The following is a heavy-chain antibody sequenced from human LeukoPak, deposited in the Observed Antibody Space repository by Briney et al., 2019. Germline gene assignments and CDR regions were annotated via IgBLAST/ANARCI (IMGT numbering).Heavy chain of an antibody. CDR1: AYTFSDYY. Sequence: GASVKVSCKASAYTFSDYYVHWVRQAPGQGLEWMEWFHPSSGGAGYAQKFQGRVIMTRDTSISTAYMQLTRLTSDDTAVYYCAIKRIHGNPFDYWGQGTLVTVSS. J-gene: IGHJ4*02. CDR2: FHPSSGGA. D-gene: IGHD2/OR15-2a*01. CDR3: AIKRIHGNPFDY. V-gene: IGHV1-2*02.